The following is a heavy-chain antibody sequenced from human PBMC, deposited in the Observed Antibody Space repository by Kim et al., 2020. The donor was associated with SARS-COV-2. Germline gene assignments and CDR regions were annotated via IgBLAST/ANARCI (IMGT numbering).Heavy chain of an antibody. D-gene: IGHD1-26*01. CDR3: ARQNIMGASYMVYYGMDV. CDR1: GYRFTNYY. J-gene: IGHJ6*02. CDR2: IDPSDSFT. V-gene: IGHV5-10-1*01. Sequence: GESLKISCEASGYRFTNYYIKWVRQMPGKGLEWMGRIDPSDSFTNYSPSFQGHVTISADKSINTAYLQWSSLKASDTAIYYCARQNIMGASYMVYYGMDVWCQGTTVTVSS.